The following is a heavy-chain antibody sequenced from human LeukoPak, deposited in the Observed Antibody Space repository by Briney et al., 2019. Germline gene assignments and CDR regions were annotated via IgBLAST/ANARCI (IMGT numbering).Heavy chain of an antibody. Sequence: PGGSLRLSCAAPGITVSSNYMSWVRQAPGKGLEWVSFINNDGTTYYADSVKGRFIISRDKSKNTLSLQMNSLRADDTAVYYCARDRPPSLWGQGTLVTVSS. J-gene: IGHJ4*02. CDR3: ARDRPPSL. CDR2: INNDGTT. V-gene: IGHV3-66*01. CDR1: GITVSSNY.